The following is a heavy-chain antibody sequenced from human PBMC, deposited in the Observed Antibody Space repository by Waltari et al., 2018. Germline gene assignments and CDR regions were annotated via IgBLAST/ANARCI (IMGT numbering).Heavy chain of an antibody. D-gene: IGHD4-17*01. V-gene: IGHV1-8*01. CDR3: ARGRDDYGDYHYGMDV. J-gene: IGHJ6*02. CDR2: MNPNSGNT. Sequence: QVQLVQSGAEVKKPGASVKVSCKASGYTFTSYDINWVRQATGQGLEWMGWMNPNSGNTGYAQKFQGRVTMTRNTSISTAYMELSSLRSEDTAVYYCARGRDDYGDYHYGMDVWGQGTTVTVSS. CDR1: GYTFTSYD.